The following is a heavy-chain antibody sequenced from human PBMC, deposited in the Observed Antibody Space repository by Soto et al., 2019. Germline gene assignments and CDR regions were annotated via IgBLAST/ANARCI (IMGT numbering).Heavy chain of an antibody. Sequence: LSLTCAVYSGSFSGYYWSWIRQPPGKGLGWIGELYQGLSIIYNPSLESRVTISGDSSKNQFSLNLRSVTAADTAVYYCASHGGYYLDYWGQGTLVTVSS. CDR3: ASHGGYYLDY. CDR1: SGSFSGYY. V-gene: IGHV4-34*01. D-gene: IGHD3-10*01. CDR2: LYQGLSI. J-gene: IGHJ4*02.